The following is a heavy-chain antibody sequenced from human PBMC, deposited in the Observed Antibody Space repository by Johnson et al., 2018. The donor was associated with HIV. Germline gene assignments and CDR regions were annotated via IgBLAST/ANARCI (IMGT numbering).Heavy chain of an antibody. D-gene: IGHD3-22*01. Sequence: VQLVESGGGVVRPGGSLRLSCAASGFTFDDYGMSWVRQAPGKGLEWVSGINWNGGSTGYAESVKGRSTISRDNAKNSLYVQMNSLRAEGTALYYCARSITMIVGIITGVGAFDIWGQGTMVTVS. V-gene: IGHV3-20*04. CDR1: GFTFDDYG. J-gene: IGHJ3*02. CDR2: INWNGGST. CDR3: ARSITMIVGIITGVGAFDI.